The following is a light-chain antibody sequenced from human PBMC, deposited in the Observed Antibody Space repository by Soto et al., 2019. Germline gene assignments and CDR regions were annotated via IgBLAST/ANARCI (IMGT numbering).Light chain of an antibody. CDR2: AAS. CDR3: QQSDSTPPWT. CDR1: QSISSY. V-gene: IGKV1-39*01. Sequence: DIQMTQSPSSLSASVGDRVTITCRASQSISSYLSWYQQRPGKAPKLLIYAASKLQSGVPSRFSGSGSGTDFTLTISSLQPEDLATYFCQQSDSTPPWTFGQGTKLDIK. J-gene: IGKJ1*01.